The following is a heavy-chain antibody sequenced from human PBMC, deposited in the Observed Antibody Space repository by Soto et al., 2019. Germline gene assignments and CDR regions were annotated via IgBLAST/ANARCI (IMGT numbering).Heavy chain of an antibody. CDR3: ARDERNWNYLGSYPHGSFDY. J-gene: IGHJ4*02. Sequence: QVQLVQSGAEVKKPGASVKVSCKASGYTFTSYGISWVRQAPGQGLEWMGWISAYNGNTNYAQKLQGRVTMTTDTSTSTAYMELRSLRSDDTAVYYCARDERNWNYLGSYPHGSFDYWGQGTLVTVSS. CDR2: ISAYNGNT. V-gene: IGHV1-18*01. CDR1: GYTFTSYG. D-gene: IGHD1-7*01.